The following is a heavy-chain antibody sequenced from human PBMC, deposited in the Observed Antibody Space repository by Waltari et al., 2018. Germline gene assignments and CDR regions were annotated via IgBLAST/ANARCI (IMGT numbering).Heavy chain of an antibody. CDR2: ISSSSSTI. Sequence: EVQLVESGGGLVQPGGSLRLSCAASGFTFSSYSMNWVRQAPGKGLEWVSYISSSSSTIYYADSVKGRFTISRDNSKNTLYLQMNSLRAEDTAVYYCAREGVTGPPAYWGQGTLVTVSS. CDR3: AREGVTGPPAY. CDR1: GFTFSSYS. V-gene: IGHV3-48*01. J-gene: IGHJ4*02.